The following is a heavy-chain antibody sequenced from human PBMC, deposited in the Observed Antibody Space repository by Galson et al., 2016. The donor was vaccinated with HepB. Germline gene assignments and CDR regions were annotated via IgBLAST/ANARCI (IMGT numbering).Heavy chain of an antibody. CDR3: AKETSNWGQYYFDY. Sequence: SLRLSCAVSGFSLRSYGMHWVRQAPGKGLEWVAVVWHDGSNINYVDSVKGRFTISRDNFKNTLDLQMNSLRAEDTAVYYCAKETSNWGQYYFDYWGQGTLVSVSS. V-gene: IGHV3-33*06. CDR2: VWHDGSNI. D-gene: IGHD3-16*01. CDR1: GFSLRSYG. J-gene: IGHJ4*02.